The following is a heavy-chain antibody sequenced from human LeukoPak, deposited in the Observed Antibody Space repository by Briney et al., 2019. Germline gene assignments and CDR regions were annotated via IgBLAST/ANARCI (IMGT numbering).Heavy chain of an antibody. J-gene: IGHJ4*02. Sequence: PGVSLRLSCAVSGFTLSSYWMHWVRQAPGKGLVWVSRIDSDGSTTDYADSVKGRFTISRDNANNTLYLQMNSLRAEDAGVYYCARGLTLLGYCSSTSCLMNYWGQGTLVTVSS. CDR1: GFTLSSYW. V-gene: IGHV3-74*01. D-gene: IGHD2-2*01. CDR2: IDSDGSTT. CDR3: ARGLTLLGYCSSTSCLMNY.